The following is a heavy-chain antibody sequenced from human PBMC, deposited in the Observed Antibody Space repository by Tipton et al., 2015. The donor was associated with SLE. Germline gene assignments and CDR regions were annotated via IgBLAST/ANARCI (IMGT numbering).Heavy chain of an antibody. CDR3: ARGNRESDAFDI. J-gene: IGHJ3*02. Sequence: TLSLTCAVYGGSFSGYYWSWIRQPPGKGLEWIGEINHSGSTNYNPSLKSRVTISVDTSKNQFSLKLSSVTAADTAVYYCARGNRESDAFDIWGQGTMVTVSS. V-gene: IGHV4-34*01. CDR1: GGSFSGYY. D-gene: IGHD3-10*01. CDR2: INHSGST.